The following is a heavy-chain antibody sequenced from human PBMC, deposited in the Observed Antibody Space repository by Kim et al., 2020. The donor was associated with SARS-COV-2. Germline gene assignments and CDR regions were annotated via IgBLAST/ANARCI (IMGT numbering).Heavy chain of an antibody. CDR2: I. Sequence: IYYADSVKVRFTISRDNAKNSLYLQMNSLRDEDTSVYYCAREAVQGSFDYWGQGTLVIVSS. CDR3: AREAVQGSFDY. J-gene: IGHJ4*02. D-gene: IGHD6-6*01. V-gene: IGHV3-48*02.